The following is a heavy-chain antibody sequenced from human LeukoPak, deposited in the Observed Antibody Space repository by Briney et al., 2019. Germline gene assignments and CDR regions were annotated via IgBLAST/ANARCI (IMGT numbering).Heavy chain of an antibody. J-gene: IGHJ3*02. V-gene: IGHV3-23*01. CDR1: GFTFSSYA. D-gene: IGHD6-19*01. CDR2: ISGSGGST. Sequence: GGSVRLSCAASGFTFSSYAMSWVRQAPGKGLEWASAISGSGGSTYYADSVKGRFTISRDNSKNTLYLQMNSLRAEDTAVYYCAKGQGYSSGWSAGAFDIWGQGTMVTVSS. CDR3: AKGQGYSSGWSAGAFDI.